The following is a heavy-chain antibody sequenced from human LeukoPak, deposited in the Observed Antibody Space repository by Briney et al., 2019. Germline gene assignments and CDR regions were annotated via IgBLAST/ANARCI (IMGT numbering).Heavy chain of an antibody. J-gene: IGHJ3*02. D-gene: IGHD2-8*01. CDR1: GFTFSSYA. CDR3: AKVLKRMLDAFDI. V-gene: IGHV3-23*01. Sequence: GGSLRLSCAASGFTFSSYAMSWVRQASGKGLEWASAISGSGGSTYYADSVKGRFTISRDNSKNTLYLQMNSLRAEDTAVYYCAKVLKRMLDAFDIWGQGTMVTVSS. CDR2: ISGSGGST.